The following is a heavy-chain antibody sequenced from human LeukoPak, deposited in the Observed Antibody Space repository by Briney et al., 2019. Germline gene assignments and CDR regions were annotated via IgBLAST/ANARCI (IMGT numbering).Heavy chain of an antibody. V-gene: IGHV3-9*01. CDR2: TSWNSGSI. J-gene: IGHJ4*02. CDR3: ATKDY. Sequence: GGSLRLSCAASGFTFDDYAMHWVRQAPGKGLEWVSGTSWNSGSIGYADSVKGRFTISRDNAKNSLYLQMNSLRAEDTALYYCATKDYWGQGTLVTVSS. CDR1: GFTFDDYA.